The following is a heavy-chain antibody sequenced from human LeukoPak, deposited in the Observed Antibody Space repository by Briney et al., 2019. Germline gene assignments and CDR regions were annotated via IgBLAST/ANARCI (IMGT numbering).Heavy chain of an antibody. V-gene: IGHV1-46*01. D-gene: IGHD1-20*01. CDR3: AREGITGTTVVY. J-gene: IGHJ4*02. CDR2: INPSGGST. Sequence: ASVKVSCKASGYTFTSYYMHWVRQAPGQGLEWMGIINPSGGSTSYAQKFQGRVTMTRDTSTSTVYMELSSLRSEDTAAYYCAREGITGTTVVYWGQGTLVTVSS. CDR1: GYTFTSYY.